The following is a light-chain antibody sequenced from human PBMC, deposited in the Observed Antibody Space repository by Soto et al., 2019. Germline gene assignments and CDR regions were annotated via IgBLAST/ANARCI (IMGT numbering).Light chain of an antibody. CDR2: GAS. CDR1: QSVSSNN. CDR3: QQYGRSPFT. J-gene: IGKJ3*01. Sequence: EIVLTQSPGTLPLSPGERATLSCRASQSVSSNNLAWYQQRPGQAPSVVIYGASTRATGIPQRFGGSGSGTDCTVTISRLEPEDFGVYYCQQYGRSPFTCGPGTKGDIK. V-gene: IGKV3-20*01.